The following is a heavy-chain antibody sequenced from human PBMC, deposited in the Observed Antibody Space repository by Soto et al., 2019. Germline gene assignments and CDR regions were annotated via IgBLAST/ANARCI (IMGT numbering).Heavy chain of an antibody. J-gene: IGHJ4*02. D-gene: IGHD3-3*01. CDR3: AKDRKYDFWSGYYFDY. V-gene: IGHV3-23*01. Sequence: GGSLRLSCAASGFTFSSYAMSWVRQAPGKGLEWVSAISGSGGSTYYGDSVKGRFTISRDNSKNTLYLQMNSMRAEDTAVYYCAKDRKYDFWSGYYFDYWGQGTLVTVSS. CDR2: ISGSGGST. CDR1: GFTFSSYA.